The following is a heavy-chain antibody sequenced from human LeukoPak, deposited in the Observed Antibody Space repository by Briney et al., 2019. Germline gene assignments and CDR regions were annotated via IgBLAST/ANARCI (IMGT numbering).Heavy chain of an antibody. CDR3: AKSTAPAGYYLDY. CDR1: GFTFSTYG. J-gene: IGHJ4*02. CDR2: ISYDGNDK. D-gene: IGHD2-2*01. V-gene: IGHV3-30*18. Sequence: GGSLRLSCAASGFTFSTYGMHWVRQAPGKGLEGVAIISYDGNDKDYADSVRGRFTISRDNSKNTLYLQMNSLRGEDTAVYYCAKSTAPAGYYLDYWGQGILVTVSS.